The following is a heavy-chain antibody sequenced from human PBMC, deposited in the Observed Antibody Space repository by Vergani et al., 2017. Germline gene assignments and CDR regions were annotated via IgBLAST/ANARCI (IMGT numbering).Heavy chain of an antibody. CDR1: GGSISRSNW. Sequence: QVQLQESGPGLVKPSGTLSLTCAVSGGSISRSNWWSWVRQPPGKGLEWIGENYQSGSTNYNPSLKSRVTISVDKSKNPFSLKLSSVTAADTAGYYCATGRMVRGVTISGTNDFDYWGQGTLVTVSS. D-gene: IGHD3-10*01. V-gene: IGHV4-4*02. CDR2: NYQSGST. J-gene: IGHJ4*02. CDR3: ATGRMVRGVTISGTNDFDY.